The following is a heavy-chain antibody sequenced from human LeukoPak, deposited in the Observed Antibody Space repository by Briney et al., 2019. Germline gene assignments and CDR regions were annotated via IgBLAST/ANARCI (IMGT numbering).Heavy chain of an antibody. Sequence: SETLSLTCAVYGGSFSGYYWSWIRQPPGKGLEWIGYNYYSGSTNYNPSLKSRVTISVDTSKNQFSLKLSSVTAADTAVYYCASFDRGYYYAMDVWGQGTTVTVSS. V-gene: IGHV4-59*01. CDR1: GGSFSGYY. J-gene: IGHJ6*02. CDR2: NYYSGST. D-gene: IGHD3-22*01. CDR3: ASFDRGYYYAMDV.